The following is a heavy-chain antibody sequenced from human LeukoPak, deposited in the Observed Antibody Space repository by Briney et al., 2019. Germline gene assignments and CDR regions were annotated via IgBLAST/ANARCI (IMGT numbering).Heavy chain of an antibody. V-gene: IGHV3-30-3*01. CDR3: ARDLETYYDILTGYYSKYYFDY. CDR1: GFSFSSYA. J-gene: IGHJ4*02. CDR2: ISSDGSNK. D-gene: IGHD3-9*01. Sequence: GGSLRLSCAASGFSFSSYAMHWVRQAPGKGLEWVTVISSDGSNKYYADSVKGRFTISRDNSKNTLYLQVNSLRAEDTVVYYCARDLETYYDILTGYYSKYYFDYWGQGTLVTVSS.